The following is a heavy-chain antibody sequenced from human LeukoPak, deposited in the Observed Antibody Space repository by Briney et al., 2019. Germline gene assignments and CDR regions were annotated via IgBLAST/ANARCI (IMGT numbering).Heavy chain of an antibody. CDR3: AEDQPYYDFWSGYSPDYYYGMDV. J-gene: IGHJ6*02. CDR2: ISGSGGST. V-gene: IGHV3-23*01. Sequence: PGGSLRLSCAASRFTFSSYAMSWVRQAPGKGLEWVSAISGSGGSTYYADSVKGRFTISRDNSKNTLYLQMNSLRAEDTAVYYCAEDQPYYDFWSGYSPDYYYGMDVWGQGTTVTVSS. D-gene: IGHD3-3*01. CDR1: RFTFSSYA.